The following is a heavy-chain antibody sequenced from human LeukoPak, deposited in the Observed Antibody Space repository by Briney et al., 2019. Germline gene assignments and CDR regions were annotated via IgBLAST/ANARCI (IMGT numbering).Heavy chain of an antibody. CDR3: ARDAELLGYFDY. V-gene: IGHV4-61*02. CDR1: GGSISSGSYY. CDR2: IYTSGST. Sequence: SETLSPTCTVSGGSISSGSYYWSWIRQPAGKGLEWIGRIYTSGSTNYNPSLKSRVTISVDTSKNQFSLKLSSVTAADTAVYYCARDAELLGYFDYWGQGTLVTVSS. D-gene: IGHD1-26*01. J-gene: IGHJ4*02.